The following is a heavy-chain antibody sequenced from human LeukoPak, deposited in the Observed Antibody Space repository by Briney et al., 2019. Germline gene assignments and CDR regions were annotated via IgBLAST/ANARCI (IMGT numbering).Heavy chain of an antibody. V-gene: IGHV1-46*01. D-gene: IGHD2-2*01. Sequence: ASVKVSCKASGYTFTSYYMHWVRQAPGQGLEWMATINPSSGSRSYAQKFQGRVTMTRDTSTNIVYMELSSLRSEDTAVYFCARDACSSTICQAGGNWFDPWGQGTLVIVS. CDR3: ARDACSSTICQAGGNWFDP. CDR1: GYTFTSYY. J-gene: IGHJ5*02. CDR2: INPSSGSR.